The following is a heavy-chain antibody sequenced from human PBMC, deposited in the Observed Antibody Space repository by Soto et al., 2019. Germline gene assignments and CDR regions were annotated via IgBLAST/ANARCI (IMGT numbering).Heavy chain of an antibody. V-gene: IGHV1-69*02. J-gene: IGHJ5*02. CDR1: GGTFSSYT. CDR3: ARAVQPWLGLDP. Sequence: QVQLVQSGAEVKKPGSSVKVSCKASGGTFSSYTISWVRQAPGQGLEWMGRIIPILGIANYAQKFQGRVTITADKSTSTAYMELSSLRSEDTAVYYCARAVQPWLGLDPWGQGTLVTVSS. CDR2: IIPILGIA. D-gene: IGHD5-18*01.